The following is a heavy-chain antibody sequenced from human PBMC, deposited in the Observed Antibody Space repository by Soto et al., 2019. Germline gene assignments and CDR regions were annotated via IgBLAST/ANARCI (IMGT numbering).Heavy chain of an antibody. Sequence: SETLSLTCAVSGGSIISNNWWSWVRQPPGKGLEWIGEIYHSGSTNYNPSLKSRVTISVDKSKNQFSLKLSSVTAADTAVYYCARERGSGTIFDYWGQGTLVTVSS. D-gene: IGHD1-1*01. CDR3: ARERGSGTIFDY. J-gene: IGHJ4*02. CDR2: IYHSGST. CDR1: GGSIISNNW. V-gene: IGHV4-4*02.